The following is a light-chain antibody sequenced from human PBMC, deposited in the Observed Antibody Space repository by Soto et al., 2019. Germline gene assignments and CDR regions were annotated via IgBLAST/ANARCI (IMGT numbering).Light chain of an antibody. V-gene: IGKV1-5*01. CDR3: QQYNSYSPLT. CDR2: DAS. CDR1: QSISSW. Sequence: DIQMTQSPSTLSASVGDRVTITCRASQSISSWLAWYQQKPGKAPKLLIYDASSLESGVPSRFSGSGSGTEFPLTISSLQPDDFATYYFQQYNSYSPLTFGQGTKVEIK. J-gene: IGKJ1*01.